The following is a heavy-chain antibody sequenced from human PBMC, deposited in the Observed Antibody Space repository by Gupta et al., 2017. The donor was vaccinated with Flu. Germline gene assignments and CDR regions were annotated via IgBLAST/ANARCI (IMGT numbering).Heavy chain of an antibody. V-gene: IGHV2-5*02. CDR1: GFSLSTSGVG. D-gene: IGHD3-16*01. CDR3: ARGSWFGWFDP. J-gene: IGHJ5*02. Sequence: QITLTESGPTLLKPTQTLTLTCTFSGFSLSTSGVGVGWIRQPPGKALEWLALIYWDDDKRYSPSLKSRLTITKNTSKNQVILTMTNMDPVDTATNYCARGSWFGWFDPWGQGTLVTVSS. CDR2: IYWDDDK.